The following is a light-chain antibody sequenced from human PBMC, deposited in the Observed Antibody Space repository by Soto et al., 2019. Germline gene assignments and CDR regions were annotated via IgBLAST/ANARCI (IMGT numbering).Light chain of an antibody. V-gene: IGKV1-5*01. CDR2: GAS. J-gene: IGKJ1*01. CDR3: QQYNSLWT. Sequence: IQMTQSPSTLSASVGDRVTITCRASQSISSWLAWYQQKPGKAPKLLIYGASSLESGVSSRFSGSGSGTEFTLTISSLQPDDFATYYCQQYNSLWTFGQGTKVEIK. CDR1: QSISSW.